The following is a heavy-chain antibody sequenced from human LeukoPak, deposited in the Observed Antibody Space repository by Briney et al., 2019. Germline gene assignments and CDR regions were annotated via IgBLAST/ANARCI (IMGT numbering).Heavy chain of an antibody. J-gene: IGHJ5*02. CDR2: IHHGGIT. D-gene: IGHD2-15*01. CDR1: GDSMSPYY. Sequence: SETLSLTCTVSGDSMSPYYWSWIRQSPGKGLEWIGEIHHGGITNYHTSLKSRVTISIDKSKIQFSLKLTSVTAADTAVYYCAKGGGAFDRWGRGSLVTVSS. CDR3: AKGGGAFDR. V-gene: IGHV4-34*01.